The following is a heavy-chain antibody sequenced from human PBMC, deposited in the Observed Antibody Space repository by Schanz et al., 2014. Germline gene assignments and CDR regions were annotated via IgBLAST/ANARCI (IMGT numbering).Heavy chain of an antibody. Sequence: QLQMQESGPGLVKPSETLSLTCSVSGDSISSTSYYWGWIRQPPGKGLEWIGSIYYSGSTYYNASLKSRAPIPVDTSKTQFPLKLTSVTAADSAVYYCARLWGGWRIPDYWGQGTLVTVSS. D-gene: IGHD6-19*01. CDR3: ARLWGGWRIPDY. J-gene: IGHJ4*02. CDR2: IYYSGST. V-gene: IGHV4-39*01. CDR1: GDSISSTSYY.